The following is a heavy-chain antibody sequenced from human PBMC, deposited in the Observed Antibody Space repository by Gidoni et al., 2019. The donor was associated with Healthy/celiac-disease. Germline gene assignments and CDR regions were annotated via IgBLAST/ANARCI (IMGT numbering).Heavy chain of an antibody. CDR2: INHSGST. D-gene: IGHD3-10*01. CDR1: GGSFSGSS. V-gene: IGHV4-34*01. Sequence: QVQLQQWGAGLLKPSETLSLTCAVYGGSFSGSSWSWIRQPPGKGLEWIGEINHSGSTNYNPSLKSRVTISVDTSKNQFSLKLSSVTAADTAVYYCARGSLGWTMVRGVIHNWFDPWGQGTLVTVSS. CDR3: ARGSLGWTMVRGVIHNWFDP. J-gene: IGHJ5*02.